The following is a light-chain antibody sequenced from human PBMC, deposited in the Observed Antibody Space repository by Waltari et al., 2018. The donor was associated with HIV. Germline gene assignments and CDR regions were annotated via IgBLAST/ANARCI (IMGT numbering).Light chain of an antibody. CDR3: QQYGSSAPLT. CDR2: GTS. Sequence: EIVLTQSPGALSLSPGERATLYCRASQSVSSSHLAWYQQRPGQAPRLLIYGTSSRATGIPDRFSGSGSGTDFTLTISRLEPEDFAVYYCQQYGSSAPLTFGGGTKVEIK. J-gene: IGKJ4*01. CDR1: QSVSSSH. V-gene: IGKV3-20*01.